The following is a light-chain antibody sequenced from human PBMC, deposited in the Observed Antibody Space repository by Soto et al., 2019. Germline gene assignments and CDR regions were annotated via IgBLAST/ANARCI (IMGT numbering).Light chain of an antibody. CDR1: QSVSSSY. CDR2: GAS. V-gene: IGKV3-20*01. J-gene: IGKJ1*01. CDR3: QQYGRSQT. Sequence: EMVLTQSPGTRSLSPLERDRPSFRASQSVSSSYLAWYQQKPGQAPRLLIYGASNRATGIPDRFSGSGSGTDFTLTIRRLETEDFALYYCQQYGRSQTFGQGTKVDIK.